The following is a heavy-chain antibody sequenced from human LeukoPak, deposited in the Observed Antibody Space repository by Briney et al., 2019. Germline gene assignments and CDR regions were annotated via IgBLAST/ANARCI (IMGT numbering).Heavy chain of an antibody. Sequence: GGSLRLSCAASGFSISRSSMNWVRQAPGKGLEWVSYISSTSSTRYYADSVKGRFTISRDNAKNSLYLQMNSLRAEDTAVYYCARALIDFMDVWGKGTTVTVSS. J-gene: IGHJ6*03. D-gene: IGHD3-22*01. V-gene: IGHV3-48*04. CDR2: ISSTSSTR. CDR1: GFSISRSS. CDR3: ARALIDFMDV.